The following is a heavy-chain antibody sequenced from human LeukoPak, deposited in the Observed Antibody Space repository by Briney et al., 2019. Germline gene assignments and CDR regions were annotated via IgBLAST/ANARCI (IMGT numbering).Heavy chain of an antibody. Sequence: PSQTLSLTCTVSGGSISSGSYYWSWIRQPAGKGLEWIGRIYTSGSTNYNPSLKSRVTISVDTSKNQFSLKLSSVTAADTAMYYCVRSSYSSSWSFGYWGQGTLVTVSS. J-gene: IGHJ4*02. D-gene: IGHD6-13*01. CDR1: GGSISSGSYY. CDR3: VRSSYSSSWSFGY. V-gene: IGHV4-61*02. CDR2: IYTSGST.